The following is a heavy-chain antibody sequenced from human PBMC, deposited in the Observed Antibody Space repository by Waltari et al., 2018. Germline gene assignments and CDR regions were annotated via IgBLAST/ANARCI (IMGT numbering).Heavy chain of an antibody. D-gene: IGHD2-15*01. Sequence: EVQLVESGGGLVQPGGSLRLSCAASGFTFSRSWIPWVRQFPGKGLMLVSRINNDGSSTVYADSVKGRFTISRDDAKNTVSLQMNNLSAEDTALYYCARAGLLGAFDVWGQGTMVTVSS. CDR3: ARAGLLGAFDV. CDR2: INNDGSST. CDR1: GFTFSRSW. J-gene: IGHJ3*01. V-gene: IGHV3-74*03.